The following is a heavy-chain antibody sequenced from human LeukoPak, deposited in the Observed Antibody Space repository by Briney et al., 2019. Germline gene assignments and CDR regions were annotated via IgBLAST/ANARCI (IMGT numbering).Heavy chain of an antibody. CDR3: ARESCSSTSCYTGYYYYMDV. CDR1: GFTFDDYG. V-gene: IGHV3-20*04. D-gene: IGHD2-2*02. CDR2: INWNGGST. Sequence: GGSLRLSCAAYGFTFDDYGMSWVRQAPGKGLEWVSGINWNGGSTGYADSVKGRFTISRDNAKNSLYLQMNSLRAEDTALYYCARESCSSTSCYTGYYYYMDVWGKGTTVTVSS. J-gene: IGHJ6*03.